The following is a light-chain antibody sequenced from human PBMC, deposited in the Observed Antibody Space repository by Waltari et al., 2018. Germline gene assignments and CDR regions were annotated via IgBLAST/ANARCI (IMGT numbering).Light chain of an antibody. Sequence: IQMTHSPSTLSASVGARVTITCRARQSMSIFFSWYQQKPGRDPKLLLSKASTLQSGFPSSFSGSGSGTEITLPISDLQPDDFATYYCQQYNTYPVTFGGETKVEIK. CDR2: KAS. V-gene: IGKV1-5*03. CDR1: QSMSIF. CDR3: QQYNTYPVT. J-gene: IGKJ4*01.